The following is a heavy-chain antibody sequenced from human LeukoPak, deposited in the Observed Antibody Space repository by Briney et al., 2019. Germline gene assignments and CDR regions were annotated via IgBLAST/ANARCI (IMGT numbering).Heavy chain of an antibody. CDR2: ISSNGDFT. CDR3: ARTSLLGVVVTALFDY. CDR1: RFTFNTYA. V-gene: IGHV3-23*01. Sequence: GGSLRLSCVASRFTFNTYAVNWVRQAPGKGLEWVSAISSNGDFTYYADSVRGRFTISRDNSKNTVFLQINGLRAEDTAVYYCARTSLLGVVVTALFDYWGQGTLVTVSS. D-gene: IGHD2-21*02. J-gene: IGHJ4*02.